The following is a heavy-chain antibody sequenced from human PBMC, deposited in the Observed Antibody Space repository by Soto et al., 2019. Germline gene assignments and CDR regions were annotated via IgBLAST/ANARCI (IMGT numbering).Heavy chain of an antibody. Sequence: QVQLVESGGGVVQPGRSLRLSCAASGFTFSSYGMHWVRQAPGKGLEWVAVISYDGSNKYYADSVKGRFTISRDNSNNTLYLQMNILRAEDTAVYYCAKDPKQWLVMGAFDIWGQGTMVTVSS. CDR3: AKDPKQWLVMGAFDI. D-gene: IGHD6-19*01. V-gene: IGHV3-30*18. CDR1: GFTFSSYG. J-gene: IGHJ3*02. CDR2: ISYDGSNK.